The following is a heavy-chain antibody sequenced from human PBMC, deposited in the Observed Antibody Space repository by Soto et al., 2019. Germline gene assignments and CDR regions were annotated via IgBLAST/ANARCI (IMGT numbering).Heavy chain of an antibody. D-gene: IGHD2-2*01. V-gene: IGHV3-30*18. CDR1: GFTFIIYG. Sequence: QVQLVESGGGVVQPGRSLRLSCAASGFTFIIYGMHWVRQAPGKGLDWVALISYDGSTKFYADSVKGRLTISRDNAKSTLNLEMNSLSAADTAVYFCSKDAKKYHYYNHGMDVWGQGTTVTVSS. CDR2: ISYDGSTK. CDR3: SKDAKKYHYYNHGMDV. J-gene: IGHJ6*02.